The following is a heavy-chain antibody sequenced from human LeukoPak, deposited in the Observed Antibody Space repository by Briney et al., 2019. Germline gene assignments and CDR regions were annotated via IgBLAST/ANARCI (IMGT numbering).Heavy chain of an antibody. Sequence: SETLSLTCTVSGGSISSYYWSWIRQPPGKGLEWIGYIYHSGSTYYNPSLKSRVTISVDRSKNQFSLKLSSVTAADTAVYYCARGVYYDSSGYYLGYFDYWGQGTLVTVSS. CDR1: GGSISSYY. V-gene: IGHV4-59*12. CDR2: IYHSGST. D-gene: IGHD3-22*01. CDR3: ARGVYYDSSGYYLGYFDY. J-gene: IGHJ4*02.